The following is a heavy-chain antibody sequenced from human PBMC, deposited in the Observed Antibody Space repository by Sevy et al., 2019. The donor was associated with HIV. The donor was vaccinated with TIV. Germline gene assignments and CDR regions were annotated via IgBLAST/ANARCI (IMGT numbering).Heavy chain of an antibody. D-gene: IGHD2-15*01. CDR3: AREGCSKLHDY. J-gene: IGHJ4*02. Sequence: GGSLRLSCAASGFTFSSYAMSWVRQAPGKGLEWVSTFSFGCGKINYADSVKGRFTISRDNSKNTLYLQMHSLRAEDTAVYYCAREGCSKLHDYWGQGTLVTFSS. CDR2: FSFGCGKI. V-gene: IGHV3-23*01. CDR1: GFTFSSYA.